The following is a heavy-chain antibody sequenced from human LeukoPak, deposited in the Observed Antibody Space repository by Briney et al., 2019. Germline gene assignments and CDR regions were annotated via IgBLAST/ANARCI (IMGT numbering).Heavy chain of an antibody. CDR3: ARVEGPSSYYFDY. CDR1: GGSFSGYY. J-gene: IGHJ4*02. D-gene: IGHD2-15*01. CDR2: INHSGST. V-gene: IGHV4-34*01. Sequence: ASETLSLTCAVYGGSFSGYYWSWIRQPPGKGLEWIGEINHSGSTNYNPSLKSRVTISVDTSKNQFSLKLSSATAADTAVYYCARVEGPSSYYFDYWGQGTLVTVSS.